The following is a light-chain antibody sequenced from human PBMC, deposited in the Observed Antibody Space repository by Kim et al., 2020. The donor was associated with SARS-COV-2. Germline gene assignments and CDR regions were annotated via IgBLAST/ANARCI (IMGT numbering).Light chain of an antibody. J-gene: IGLJ1*01. CDR2: QDS. CDR1: RLGDRY. CDR3: QAWDSSTFYV. V-gene: IGLV3-1*01. Sequence: VSPGQTASITCSGDRLGDRYACWYQQKPGQSPVLVIYQDSKRPSGIPERFSGSNSGNTATLTISGTQAMDEADYYCQAWDSSTFYVFGTGTKVTVL.